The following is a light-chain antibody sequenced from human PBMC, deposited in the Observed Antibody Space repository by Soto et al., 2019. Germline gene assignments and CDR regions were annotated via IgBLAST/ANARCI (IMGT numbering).Light chain of an antibody. Sequence: QSVLTQPPSVSGAPGQRVTISCTGSSSNIGAGYDVHWYQQLPGTAPKLLIYANSNRPSGVPDRFSGSKSGTSASLAITGLQAEDEADYYCQSYDSSLSVVFGGGTKLTAL. CDR1: SSNIGAGYD. CDR2: ANS. V-gene: IGLV1-40*01. CDR3: QSYDSSLSVV. J-gene: IGLJ2*01.